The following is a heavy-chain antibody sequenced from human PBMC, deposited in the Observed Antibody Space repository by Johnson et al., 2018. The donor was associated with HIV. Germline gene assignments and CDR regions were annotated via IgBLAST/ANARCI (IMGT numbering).Heavy chain of an antibody. D-gene: IGHD6-13*01. J-gene: IGHJ3*02. CDR2: IRYDGSNK. CDR1: GFTFSSYG. Sequence: VQLVESGGGLVQPGGSLRLSCAASGFTFSSYGMHWVRQAPGKGLEWVAFIRYDGSNKYYADSVKGRFTISRDNSKNTLYLQMNSLRAEDTAVYFCARGVKQQLSVVDAFDIWGQGTMVTVSS. CDR3: ARGVKQQLSVVDAFDI. V-gene: IGHV3-30*02.